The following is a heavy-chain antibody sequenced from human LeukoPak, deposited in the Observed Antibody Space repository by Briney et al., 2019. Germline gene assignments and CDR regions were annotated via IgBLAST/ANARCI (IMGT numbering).Heavy chain of an antibody. CDR3: AKGRITMIVVVQEGFDY. CDR2: ISWNSGSI. V-gene: IGHV3-9*01. D-gene: IGHD3-22*01. Sequence: GGSLRLSCAASGFTFDDYAMHWVRQAPGKGLEWVSGISWNSGSIGYADSVKGRFTISRDNAKNSLYLQMNSLRAEDTALYYCAKGRITMIVVVQEGFDYWGQGTLVTVSS. CDR1: GFTFDDYA. J-gene: IGHJ4*02.